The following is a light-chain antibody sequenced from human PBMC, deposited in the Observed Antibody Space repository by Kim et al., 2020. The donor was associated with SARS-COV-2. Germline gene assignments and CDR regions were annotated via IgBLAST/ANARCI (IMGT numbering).Light chain of an antibody. CDR3: SSFTTSATIV. V-gene: IGLV2-14*01. CDR2: EVN. CDR1: SSDIGVYTF. Sequence: QSALTQPAPVSGSPGQSITISCTGTSSDIGVYTFVSWYQQHPGEAPKLMIFEVNNRPSGVPDRFSGSKSDNTASLTISGLQPEDEADYYCSSFTTSATIVFGTGTKVTVL. J-gene: IGLJ1*01.